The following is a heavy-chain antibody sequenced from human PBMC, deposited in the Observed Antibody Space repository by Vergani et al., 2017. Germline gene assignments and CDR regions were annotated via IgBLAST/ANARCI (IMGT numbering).Heavy chain of an antibody. CDR2: IYYSGST. Sequence: QVQLQESGPGLVKPSETLSLTCTVSGGSISSYYWSWIRQPPGKGLEWIGYIYYSGSTNYNPSLKSRVTISVDTSKTQFSLKLSSVTAADTAVYYCAREGGLPGDYGFDYWGQGTLVTVSS. V-gene: IGHV4-59*01. J-gene: IGHJ4*02. CDR1: GGSISSYY. CDR3: AREGGLPGDYGFDY. D-gene: IGHD4-17*01.